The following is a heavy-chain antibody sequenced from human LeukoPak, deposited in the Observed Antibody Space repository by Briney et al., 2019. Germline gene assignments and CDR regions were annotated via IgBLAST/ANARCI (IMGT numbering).Heavy chain of an antibody. V-gene: IGHV3-23*01. CDR2: ISGSGGST. CDR3: ASLWFRANDAFDI. D-gene: IGHD3-10*01. CDR1: GFTFSSYA. J-gene: IGHJ3*02. Sequence: GGSLRLSCAASGFTFSSYAMSWVRQAPGKGLEWGSAISGSGGSTYYADSVKGRFTISRDNSKNTLYLQMNSLRAEDTAVYYCASLWFRANDAFDIWGQGTMVTVSS.